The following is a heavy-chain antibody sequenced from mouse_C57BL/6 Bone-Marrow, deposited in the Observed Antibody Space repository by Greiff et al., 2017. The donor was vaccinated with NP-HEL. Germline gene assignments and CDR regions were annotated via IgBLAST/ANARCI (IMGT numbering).Heavy chain of an antibody. Sequence: VQLQASGPELVRPGVSVTISCPGSFSPFPSSSLPFFPPIPSPILEWIGVISTYYGDASYNQKFKDKATMTVDKSSSTAYMELARLTSEDSAVYYCANYGSVFDYWGQGTTLTVSS. V-gene: IGHV1-67*01. CDR3: ANYGSVFDY. D-gene: IGHD1-1*01. J-gene: IGHJ2*01. CDR1: FSPFPSSS. CDR2: ISTYYGDA.